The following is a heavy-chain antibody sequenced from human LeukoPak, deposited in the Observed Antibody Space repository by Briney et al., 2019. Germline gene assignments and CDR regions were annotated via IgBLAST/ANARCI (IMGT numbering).Heavy chain of an antibody. Sequence: SETLSLTCTVSGDSISNYYWSWVRQLPGKGLEWVGYIYPSGSTNYSPSLKSRVTISLDTSKNQFSLKLNSVTAADTAVYYCARALQRSMVRGVNPSFDFDYWGQGTLVTVSS. CDR3: ARALQRSMVRGVNPSFDFDY. D-gene: IGHD3-10*01. CDR2: IYPSGST. V-gene: IGHV4-59*01. CDR1: GDSISNYY. J-gene: IGHJ4*02.